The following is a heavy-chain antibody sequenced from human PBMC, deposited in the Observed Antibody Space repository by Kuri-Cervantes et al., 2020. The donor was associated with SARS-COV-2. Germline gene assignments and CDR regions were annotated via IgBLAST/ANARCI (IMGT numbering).Heavy chain of an antibody. V-gene: IGHV3-30*04. D-gene: IGHD3-3*01. CDR1: GFTFRTYA. CDR2: ISYDESNK. J-gene: IGHJ6*03. Sequence: GGSLRLSCVASGFTFRTYAVHWVRQPPGKGLEWVAVISYDESNKYYADSVKGRFTISRDNSKNTLHLQMNSLRAEDTAVYYCAKHDFWSGSYVPDYHYFYIDAWGKGNTVTGSS. CDR3: AKHDFWSGSYVPDYHYFYIDA.